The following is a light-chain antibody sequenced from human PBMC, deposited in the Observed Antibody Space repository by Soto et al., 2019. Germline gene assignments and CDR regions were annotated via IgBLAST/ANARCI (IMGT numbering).Light chain of an antibody. J-gene: IGKJ5*01. CDR2: GAS. CDR1: QSVSSN. Sequence: EIVMTQSPATLSVSPGERATLSCRASQSVSSNSAWYQQKPGQAPRLLIYGASTRATGIPDRVSGSGSGTEFTLTISSLQSEDFAVYYCQQYNNWPPITFGQGTRLEIK. V-gene: IGKV3-15*01. CDR3: QQYNNWPPIT.